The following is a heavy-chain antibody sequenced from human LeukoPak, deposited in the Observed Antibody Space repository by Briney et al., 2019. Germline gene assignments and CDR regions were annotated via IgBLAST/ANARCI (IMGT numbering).Heavy chain of an antibody. CDR2: ISHDGNNQ. J-gene: IGHJ4*02. D-gene: IGHD2-15*01. V-gene: IGHV3-30-3*01. CDR1: GYTLTELS. Sequence: SCKVSGYTLTELSMHWVRQAPGKGLEWVAFISHDGNNQYYADSVKGRFTISRDNSKNTLYLQMNNLRAEDTAIYYCARVGSRYCSGANCYDGFWGQGTLVSVSS. CDR3: ARVGSRYCSGANCYDGF.